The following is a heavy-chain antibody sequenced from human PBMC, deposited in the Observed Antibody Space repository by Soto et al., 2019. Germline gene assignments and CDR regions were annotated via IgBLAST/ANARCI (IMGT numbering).Heavy chain of an antibody. CDR1: GFTFSSYA. CDR3: ARVWASSSCPECPDYYYYGMDV. D-gene: IGHD6-13*01. V-gene: IGHV3-30-3*01. J-gene: IGHJ6*02. Sequence: GGSLRLSCAASGFTFSSYAMHWVRQAPGKGLEWVAVISYDGSNKYYADSVKGRFTISRDNSKNTLYLQMNSLRAEDRAVYYCARVWASSSCPECPDYYYYGMDVWGQGTTVTVSS. CDR2: ISYDGSNK.